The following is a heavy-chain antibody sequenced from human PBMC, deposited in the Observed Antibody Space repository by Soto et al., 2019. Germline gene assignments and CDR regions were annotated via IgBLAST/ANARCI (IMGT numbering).Heavy chain of an antibody. CDR3: AMNEYSSSWGLFDP. CDR1: GGSFSGYY. CDR2: INHSGST. J-gene: IGHJ5*02. D-gene: IGHD6-13*01. Sequence: SETLSLTCAVYGGSFSGYYWSWIRQPPGKGLEWIGEINHSGSTNYNPSLKSRVTISVDTSKNQFSLKLSSVTAADTAVYYCAMNEYSSSWGLFDPWGQGTLVTVSS. V-gene: IGHV4-34*01.